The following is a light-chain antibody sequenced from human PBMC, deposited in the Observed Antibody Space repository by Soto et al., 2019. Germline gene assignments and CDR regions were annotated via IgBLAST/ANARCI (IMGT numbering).Light chain of an antibody. V-gene: IGKV1-33*01. CDR1: QYISTY. CDR3: QQYDNLFT. J-gene: IGKJ3*01. CDR2: DTS. Sequence: DIQMTQSPSSLSASVGDRVTITCQASQYISTYLNWYQHKSGKAPKLLIYDTSNLQAAVPSRFSGSGSGTDFTFTISSLQPEAIGTYYCQQYDNLFTFGPGTKVDIK.